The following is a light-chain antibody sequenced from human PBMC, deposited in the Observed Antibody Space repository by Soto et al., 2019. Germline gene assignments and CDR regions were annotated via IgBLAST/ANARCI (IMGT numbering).Light chain of an antibody. CDR3: QHYNNWPPWT. CDR1: QSVSSN. CDR2: AAS. V-gene: IGKV3-15*01. J-gene: IGKJ1*01. Sequence: EIVMTQSPATLSVSPGERATLSCRASQSVSSNLAWYQQKPGQAPRLLIYAASTRATGIPARFSGSGSGTEFTLTLSSLQSEDFAVYYCQHYNNWPPWTFGQGTKVEIK.